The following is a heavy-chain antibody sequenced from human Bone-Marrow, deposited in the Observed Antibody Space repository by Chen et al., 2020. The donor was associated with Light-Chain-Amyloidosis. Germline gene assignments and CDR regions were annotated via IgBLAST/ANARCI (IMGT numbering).Heavy chain of an antibody. Sequence: QVQLQQWGAGLLKPSETLSLPCAVYGGSFSGYSWSWIRQPRGKGLEWIGEINHSGSTNYNPSLKSRVTISVDTSKNQFSLKLSSVTAADTAVYYCARGPSRITIFGVVITRGYFDYWGQGTLVTVSS. CDR1: GGSFSGYS. CDR3: ARGPSRITIFGVVITRGYFDY. J-gene: IGHJ4*02. D-gene: IGHD3-3*01. CDR2: INHSGST. V-gene: IGHV4-34*01.